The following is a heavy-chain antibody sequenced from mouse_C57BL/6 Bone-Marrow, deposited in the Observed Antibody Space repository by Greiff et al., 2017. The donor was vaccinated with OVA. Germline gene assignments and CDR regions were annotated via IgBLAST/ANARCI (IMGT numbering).Heavy chain of an antibody. Sequence: EVMLVESGGDLVKPGGSLKLSCAASGFTFSSYGMSWVRQTPDKRLEWVATISSGGSYTYYPDSVKGRCTSSRDNAKNALYLNMSSLNSEDTAMDCFARPATVVPFDSWGQGTTLTVSS. D-gene: IGHD1-1*01. V-gene: IGHV5-6*02. J-gene: IGHJ2*01. CDR3: ARPATVVPFDS. CDR1: GFTFSSYG. CDR2: ISSGGSYT.